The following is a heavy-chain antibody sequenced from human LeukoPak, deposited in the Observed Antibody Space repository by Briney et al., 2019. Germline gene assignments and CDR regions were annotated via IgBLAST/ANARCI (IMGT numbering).Heavy chain of an antibody. V-gene: IGHV3-53*01. CDR3: ARDRSGGYDVFDY. CDR1: GFTVSSKY. CDR2: IYSSGST. J-gene: IGHJ4*02. Sequence: RAGVSLRLSCAASGFTVSSKYMSWVRQAPGKGLEWVSVIYSSGSTYYADSVKGRFTISRDNSKNTLYLQMNSLRAEDTAVYYCARDRSGGYDVFDYWGQGTLVTVSS. D-gene: IGHD5-12*01.